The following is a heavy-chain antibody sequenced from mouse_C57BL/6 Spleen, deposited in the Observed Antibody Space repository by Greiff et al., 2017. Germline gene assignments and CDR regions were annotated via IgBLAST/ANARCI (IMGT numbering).Heavy chain of an antibody. Sequence: EVQVVESGGGLVQPKGSLKLSCAASGFTFNTYAMHWVRQAPGKGLEWVARIRSKSSNYATYYADSVKDRFTISRDDSQSMLYLQMNNLKTEDTAMYYCVRDGSSFAWFAYWGQGTLVTVSA. D-gene: IGHD1-1*01. V-gene: IGHV10-3*01. CDR1: GFTFNTYA. CDR3: VRDGSSFAWFAY. CDR2: IRSKSSNYAT. J-gene: IGHJ3*01.